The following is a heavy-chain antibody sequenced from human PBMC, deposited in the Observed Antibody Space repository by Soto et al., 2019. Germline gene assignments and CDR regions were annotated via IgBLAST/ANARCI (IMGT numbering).Heavy chain of an antibody. CDR3: XRDPNNSSSWWLDP. Sequence: QVQLVESGGGLVKPGGSLRLSCAGSGFTFSDYYMTWIRQAPGKGLEWVSYISYGSSYTNYADSVKGRFTISRDNAKNSLFLQMNNLRTEXTAXYXXXRDPNNSSSWWLDPWGRGALVTVSS. J-gene: IGHJ5*02. CDR2: ISYGSSYT. D-gene: IGHD6-6*01. CDR1: GFTFSDYY. V-gene: IGHV3-11*06.